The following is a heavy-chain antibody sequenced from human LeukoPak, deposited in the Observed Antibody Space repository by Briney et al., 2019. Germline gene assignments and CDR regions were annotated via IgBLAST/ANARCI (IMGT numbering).Heavy chain of an antibody. D-gene: IGHD5-18*01. CDR1: GFSLSNSGVG. J-gene: IGHJ4*02. Sequence: SGPTLVNPTQTLTLTCTFSGFSLSNSGVGVGWIRQPPGQALEWLALIYWDDDKRYSPSLKSRLTITKDTSKNQVVLTMTDMDPVDTATYYCARRGYNYGTLDYWGQGTLVTVSS. CDR3: ARRGYNYGTLDY. CDR2: IYWDDDK. V-gene: IGHV2-5*02.